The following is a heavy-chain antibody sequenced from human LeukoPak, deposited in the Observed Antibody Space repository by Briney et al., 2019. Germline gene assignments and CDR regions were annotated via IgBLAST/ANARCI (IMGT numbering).Heavy chain of an antibody. Sequence: SETLSLTCAVYGGSFSGYYWSWIRQPPGKGLEWIGEINHSGSTNYNPSLKSRVTISVDTSKNQFSLKLSSVTAADTAVYYCARRDTWRLRPIDYWGQGTLVTASS. CDR1: GGSFSGYY. V-gene: IGHV4-34*01. D-gene: IGHD5-12*01. CDR2: INHSGST. CDR3: ARRDTWRLRPIDY. J-gene: IGHJ4*02.